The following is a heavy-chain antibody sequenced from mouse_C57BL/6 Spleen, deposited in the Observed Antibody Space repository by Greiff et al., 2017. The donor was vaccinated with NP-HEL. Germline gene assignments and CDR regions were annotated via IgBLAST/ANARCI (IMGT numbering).Heavy chain of an antibody. D-gene: IGHD4-1*01. Sequence: VQLKESGPGLVKPSQSLSLTCSVTGYSITSGYYWNWIRQFPGNKLEWMGYISYDGSNNYNPSLKNRISITRDTSKNQFFLKLNSVTTEDTATYYCAKLTGTADYWGQGTTLTVSS. V-gene: IGHV3-6*01. J-gene: IGHJ2*01. CDR2: ISYDGSN. CDR1: GYSITSGYY. CDR3: AKLTGTADY.